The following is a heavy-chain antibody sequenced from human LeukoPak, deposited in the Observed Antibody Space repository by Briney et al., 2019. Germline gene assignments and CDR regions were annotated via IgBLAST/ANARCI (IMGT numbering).Heavy chain of an antibody. J-gene: IGHJ4*02. D-gene: IGHD2-8*02. V-gene: IGHV3-53*01. CDR1: EFTVSSNC. CDR2: IYSGGST. CDR3: ARGGSYGTAGPKFDY. Sequence: PGGSLRLSCAASEFTVSSNCMSWVRQAPGKGLEWVSVIYSGGSTYYADSVKGRFTISRDNSKNTLYLQMNSLRAEDTAVYYCARGGSYGTAGPKFDYWGQGTLVTVSS.